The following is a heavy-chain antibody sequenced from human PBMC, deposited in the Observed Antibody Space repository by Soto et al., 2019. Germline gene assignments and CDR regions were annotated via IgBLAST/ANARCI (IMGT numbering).Heavy chain of an antibody. CDR2: INHSGST. Sequence: PSETLSLTCAVYGGSFSGYYWTWIRQPPGTGLEWIGEINHSGSTNYNPSLKSRVTISVDTSKNQFSLKLTSVTAADTAVYYCARESRFLEWLSLNWFDPWGQGTLVTVSS. CDR3: ARESRFLEWLSLNWFDP. D-gene: IGHD3-3*01. J-gene: IGHJ5*02. CDR1: GGSFSGYY. V-gene: IGHV4-34*01.